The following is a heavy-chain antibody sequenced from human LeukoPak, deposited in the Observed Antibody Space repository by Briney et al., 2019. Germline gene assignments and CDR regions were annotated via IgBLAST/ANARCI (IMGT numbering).Heavy chain of an antibody. Sequence: GSSVKVSCKPSGGSGITYSISWVRQAPGKGLEYMGRIIPMIGLTDYAQKFQGRVTISADTSTGTTYMDLNILRSDDTAVYYCATLGEGEKASMSVVGLSGVDSRGQGTLITVSS. CDR1: GGSGITYS. CDR3: ATLGEGEKASMSVVGLSGVDS. CDR2: IIPMIGLT. D-gene: IGHD3-16*01. V-gene: IGHV1-69*02. J-gene: IGHJ4*02.